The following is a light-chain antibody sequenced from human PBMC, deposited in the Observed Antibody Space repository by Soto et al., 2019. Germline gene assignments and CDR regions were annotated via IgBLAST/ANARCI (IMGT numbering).Light chain of an antibody. Sequence: DSQMTQSPLSLSASLGDRVTISCRASQNISNFLNWYQQKPGKAPRLLVFGASNLQSGVPSRFRGSHSGTDFSLSISSLQREDLATYICQQSFRAPLNFGPGT. CDR3: QQSFRAPLN. CDR2: GAS. J-gene: IGKJ3*01. V-gene: IGKV1-39*01. CDR1: QNISNF.